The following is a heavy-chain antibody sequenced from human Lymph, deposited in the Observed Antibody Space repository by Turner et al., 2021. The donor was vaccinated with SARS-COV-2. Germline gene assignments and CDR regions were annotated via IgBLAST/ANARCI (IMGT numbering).Heavy chain of an antibody. V-gene: IGHV3-7*03. CDR2: IKQDGSEK. D-gene: IGHD5-18*01. Sequence: LSLSCAASGFTFSSYWMSWVRQAPGKGLEWVANIKQDGSEKYYVDSVKGRITISRDNAKNSLYLQMNSLRAEDTAVYYCAREDTIMVYDYWGQGTLVTVSS. CDR1: GFTFSSYW. J-gene: IGHJ4*02. CDR3: AREDTIMVYDY.